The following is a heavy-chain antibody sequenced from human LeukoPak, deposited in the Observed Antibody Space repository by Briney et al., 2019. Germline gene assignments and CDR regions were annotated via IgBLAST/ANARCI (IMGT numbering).Heavy chain of an antibody. J-gene: IGHJ4*02. Sequence: GGSLRLSCATSGFSFSSYAMSWVRQAPGKGLEWVSAMSSSDDGRYYAASVRGRFTISGDTSRSTLYLQMNSLRAEDAAVYYCAKAPVTSCRGAFCYPFDYWGQGTLVTVSS. CDR2: MSSSDDGR. V-gene: IGHV3-23*01. CDR1: GFSFSSYA. D-gene: IGHD2-15*01. CDR3: AKAPVTSCRGAFCYPFDY.